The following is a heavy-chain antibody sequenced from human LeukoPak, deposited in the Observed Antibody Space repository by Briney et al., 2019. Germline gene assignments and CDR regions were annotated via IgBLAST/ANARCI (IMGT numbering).Heavy chain of an antibody. CDR1: GFTFSSYA. Sequence: GGSLRLSCAASGFTFSSYAMHWVRQAPGKGLEWVAVISYDGSNKYYADSVKGRFTISRDNSKKTLYLQMNGLRAEDTAVYYCARGVRPSGAFDIWGQGTMVTVSS. D-gene: IGHD4/OR15-4a*01. CDR2: ISYDGSNK. CDR3: ARGVRPSGAFDI. J-gene: IGHJ3*02. V-gene: IGHV3-30-3*01.